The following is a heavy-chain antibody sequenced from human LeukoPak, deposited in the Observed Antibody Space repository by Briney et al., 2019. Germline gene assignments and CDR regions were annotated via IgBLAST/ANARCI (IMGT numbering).Heavy chain of an antibody. V-gene: IGHV4-59*08. Sequence: PSETLSLTCTVSGGSISSYYWSWIRQPPGKGLEWIGYIYYSGSTNYNPSLKSRVTISVDTSKNQFSLKLSSVTAADTAVYYCARQYTDDSSGYYFAYWGQGTLVTVSS. J-gene: IGHJ4*02. CDR3: ARQYTDDSSGYYFAY. CDR2: IYYSGST. D-gene: IGHD3-22*01. CDR1: GGSISSYY.